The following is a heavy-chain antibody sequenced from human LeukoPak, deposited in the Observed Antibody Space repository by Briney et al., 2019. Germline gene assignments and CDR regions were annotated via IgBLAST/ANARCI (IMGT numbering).Heavy chain of an antibody. CDR3: ASQDLPGGYYFDY. CDR1: GGSISSSSYY. D-gene: IGHD2-15*01. Sequence: SETLSLTCTVSGGSISSSSYYWGWIRQPPGKGLEWIGSIYYSGSTYYNPSLKSRVTLSVDTSKNQFSLKLSSVTAADTAVYYCASQDLPGGYYFDYWGQGTLVTVSS. CDR2: IYYSGST. V-gene: IGHV4-39*01. J-gene: IGHJ4*02.